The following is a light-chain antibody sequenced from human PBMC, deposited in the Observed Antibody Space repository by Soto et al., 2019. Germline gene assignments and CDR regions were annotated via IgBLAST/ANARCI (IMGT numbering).Light chain of an antibody. CDR2: DVN. V-gene: IGLV2-11*01. CDR1: SSDVGGYNY. J-gene: IGLJ1*01. Sequence: QSALTQPRSVSVSPGQSVTISCTGTSSDVGGYNYVSWYQQHPGKAPKLIIYDVNRRPSGVPDRFSGSKSGNTASLTISGLQAEDEADYYCCSYAGSYTYVFGTGTKVNVL. CDR3: CSYAGSYTYV.